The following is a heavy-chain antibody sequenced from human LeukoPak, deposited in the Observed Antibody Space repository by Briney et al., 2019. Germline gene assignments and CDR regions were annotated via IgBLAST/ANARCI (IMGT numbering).Heavy chain of an antibody. CDR1: GFIFSEYS. CDR2: INTNGRTI. J-gene: IGHJ4*02. D-gene: IGHD2-15*01. CDR3: ARDCSGRNWARDFDY. V-gene: IGHV3-48*01. Sequence: GSLRLSCAASGFIFSEYSLIWVRQAPGAGLEWVSYINTNGRTIYYADSVKGRFTMSRDNDKNSMYLQMNSLRAEDTAVYYCARDCSGRNWARDFDYWGQGTLVTVSS.